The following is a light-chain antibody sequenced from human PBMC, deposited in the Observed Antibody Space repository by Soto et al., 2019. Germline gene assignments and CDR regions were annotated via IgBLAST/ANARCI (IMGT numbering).Light chain of an antibody. CDR2: AAS. CDR3: QHYNNWPPLT. V-gene: IGKV3-15*01. J-gene: IGKJ4*01. Sequence: DIVMTQSPATLSVSPGQRVTLSCRASQSVSSNLAWYQQKPGQAPRPLIFAASTRATGIPARFSGSGSGTEFTLTISSLQSENFGIYYCQHYNNWPPLTFGGGTKVEIK. CDR1: QSVSSN.